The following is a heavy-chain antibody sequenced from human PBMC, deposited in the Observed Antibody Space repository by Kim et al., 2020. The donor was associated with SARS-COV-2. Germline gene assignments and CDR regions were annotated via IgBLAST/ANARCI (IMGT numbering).Heavy chain of an antibody. D-gene: IGHD1-7*01. J-gene: IGHJ6*02. CDR2: IGTAGDT. CDR3: ARAPPVELDYYGMDV. Sequence: GGSLRLSCAASGFTFSSYDMHWVRQATGKGLEWVSAIGTAGDTYYPGSVKGRFTISRENAKNSLYLQMNSLRAGDTAVYYCARAPPVELDYYGMDVWGQGTTVTVSS. V-gene: IGHV3-13*04. CDR1: GFTFSSYD.